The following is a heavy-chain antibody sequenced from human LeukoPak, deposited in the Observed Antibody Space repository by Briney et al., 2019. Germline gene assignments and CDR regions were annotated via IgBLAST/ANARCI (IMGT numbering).Heavy chain of an antibody. CDR2: INPNSGGT. CDR3: ARSTPGYYYDSSGYYYEDGHYFDY. Sequence: GASVKVSCKASGYTFTGYYVHWVRQAPGQGLEWMGWINPNSGGTNYAQKFQGRVTMTRDTSISTAYMELSRLRSDDTAVYYCARSTPGYYYDSSGYYYEDGHYFDYWGQGTLVTVSS. D-gene: IGHD3-22*01. V-gene: IGHV1-2*02. J-gene: IGHJ4*02. CDR1: GYTFTGYY.